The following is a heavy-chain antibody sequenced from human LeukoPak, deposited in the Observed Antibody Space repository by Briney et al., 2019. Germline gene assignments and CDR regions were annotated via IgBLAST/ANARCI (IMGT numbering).Heavy chain of an antibody. J-gene: IGHJ3*02. CDR2: INPNSGGT. CDR1: GYIFTDHF. V-gene: IGHV1-2*02. Sequence: ASVKVSCKSSGYIFTDHFIHWVRQAPGQGLEWMGWINPNSGGTNNAQKFQGRVTMTGDTSIRTAYMELRRLRSDATAVYYCARSYGSGRREVFDIWGQGTRVTVSS. D-gene: IGHD3-10*01. CDR3: ARSYGSGRREVFDI.